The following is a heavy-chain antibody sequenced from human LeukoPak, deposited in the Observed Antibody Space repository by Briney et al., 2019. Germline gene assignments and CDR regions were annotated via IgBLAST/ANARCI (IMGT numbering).Heavy chain of an antibody. Sequence: GGSLRLSCAASGFTFSSYGMSWVRQAPGKGLEWVSTISGSSGNTHYADSVKGRFTISRDNSKSTLYLQMNSLKAEDTAVYYCAKDVGGLEFFDYWGLGTLVTVSS. D-gene: IGHD4-23*01. J-gene: IGHJ4*02. V-gene: IGHV3-23*01. CDR3: AKDVGGLEFFDY. CDR1: GFTFSSYG. CDR2: ISGSSGNT.